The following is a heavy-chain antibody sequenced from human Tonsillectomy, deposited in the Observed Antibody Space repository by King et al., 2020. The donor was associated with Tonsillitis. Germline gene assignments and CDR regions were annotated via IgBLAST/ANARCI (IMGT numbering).Heavy chain of an antibody. D-gene: IGHD3-22*01. CDR2: ISSSSSTI. CDR1: GFTFSSYS. CDR3: ARDAPYYYDSSGYLVSAFDI. V-gene: IGHV3-48*02. Sequence: VQLVESGGGLVQPGGYLRLSCAASGFTFSSYSMNWVRQAPGKGLEWVSYISSSSSTIYYADSVKGRFTISRDNAKNSLYLQMNSLRDEDTAVYYCARDAPYYYDSSGYLVSAFDIWGQGTMVTVSS. J-gene: IGHJ3*02.